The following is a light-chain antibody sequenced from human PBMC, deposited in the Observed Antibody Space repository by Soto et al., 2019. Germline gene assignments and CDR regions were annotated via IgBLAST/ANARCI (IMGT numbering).Light chain of an antibody. J-gene: IGLJ2*01. CDR2: DVS. CDR1: SSDIGAYNY. CDR3: TSFAGSNDLGV. Sequence: QSALTQPPSASGSPGQSVTISCTGTSSDIGAYNYASWYQQHPGKAPRLMIYDVSKRPPGVPDRFSGSKSGYTASLTVSGLQPEDEADYYCTSFAGSNDLGVFGGGTKVTVL. V-gene: IGLV2-8*01.